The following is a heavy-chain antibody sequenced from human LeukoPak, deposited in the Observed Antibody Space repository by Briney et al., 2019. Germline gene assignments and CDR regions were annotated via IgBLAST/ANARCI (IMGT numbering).Heavy chain of an antibody. CDR2: IYYGGST. J-gene: IGHJ4*02. CDR1: GGSISSSSFY. Sequence: SETLSLTCTVSGGSISSSSFYWGWIRQPPGKGLEWIGSIYYGGSTYYNPSLKSRVTISVNTSKNQFSLKLTSVTAADTAVYYCASEHYDFWSGYLTPPSDYWGQGTLVTVSS. V-gene: IGHV4-39*02. D-gene: IGHD3-3*01. CDR3: ASEHYDFWSGYLTPPSDY.